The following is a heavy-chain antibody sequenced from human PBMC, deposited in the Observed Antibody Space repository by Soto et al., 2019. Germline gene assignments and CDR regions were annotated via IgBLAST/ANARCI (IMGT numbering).Heavy chain of an antibody. D-gene: IGHD3-22*01. Sequence: SETLSLTCTVSGGSISSSSYYWGWIRQPPGKGLEWIGFIYYSGSTYYNPSLKSRVTISVDTSKNHFSLKLSSVTAADTAVYYCARDAGYYVTSGYNWFDPWGQGTLVTVSS. CDR3: ARDAGYYVTSGYNWFDP. J-gene: IGHJ5*02. CDR2: IYYSGST. V-gene: IGHV4-30-4*08. CDR1: GGSISSSSYY.